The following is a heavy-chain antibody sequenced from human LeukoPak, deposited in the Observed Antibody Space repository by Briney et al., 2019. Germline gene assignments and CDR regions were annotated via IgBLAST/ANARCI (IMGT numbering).Heavy chain of an antibody. CDR1: GGTFSSYA. CDR3: ARGRLAAAGCWFDP. J-gene: IGHJ5*02. D-gene: IGHD6-13*01. V-gene: IGHV1-69*13. CDR2: IIPIFGTA. Sequence: ASVKVSCKASGGTFSSYAISWVRQAPGQGLEWMGGIIPIFGTANYAQKFQGRVTITADESTSTAYMELSSLRSEDTAVYYCARGRLAAAGCWFDPWGQGTLVTVSS.